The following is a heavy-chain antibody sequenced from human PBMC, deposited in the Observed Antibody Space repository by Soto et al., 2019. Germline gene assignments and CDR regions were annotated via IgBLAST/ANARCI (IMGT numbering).Heavy chain of an antibody. CDR3: ARGGGWVGEASFDS. CDR1: GYTFTSYT. CDR2: INAGNGRE. J-gene: IGHJ4*02. V-gene: IGHV1-3*01. Sequence: QVQLEQSGAEVKKPGASVKVSCKTSGYTFTSYTLHWVRQAPGQGLEWMGWINAGNGREKYSQRFQDRVSLSTDKTDTTAEMEWRSRRSEDTAIYFWARGGGWVGEASFDSWGQGTLVTVSS. D-gene: IGHD3-10*01.